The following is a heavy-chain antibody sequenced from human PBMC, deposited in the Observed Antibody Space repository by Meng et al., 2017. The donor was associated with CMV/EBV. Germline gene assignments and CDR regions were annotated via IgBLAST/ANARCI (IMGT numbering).Heavy chain of an antibody. CDR3: ARDNRIAVADIFDY. CDR2: IYYSGST. V-gene: IGHV4-39*07. Sequence: SETLSLTCTVSGGSISSSSYYWGWIRQPPGKGLEWIGSIYYSGSTYYNPSLKCRVTISVDTSKNQFSLKLSSVTAADTAVYYCARDNRIAVADIFDYWGQGTLVTVSS. J-gene: IGHJ4*02. D-gene: IGHD6-19*01. CDR1: GGSISSSSYY.